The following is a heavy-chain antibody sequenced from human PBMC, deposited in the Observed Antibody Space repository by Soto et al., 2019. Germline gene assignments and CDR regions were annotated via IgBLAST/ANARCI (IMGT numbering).Heavy chain of an antibody. CDR2: IYYSGST. CDR3: ARRYGSCFDY. J-gene: IGHJ4*02. V-gene: IGHV4-4*02. CDR1: GGSISSSNW. Sequence: PSETLSLTCAVSGGSISSSNWWSWVRQPPGKGLERIGHIYYSGSTYYNPSLKSRVTISVDTSKNQFSLKLSSVTAADTAVYYCARRYGSCFDYWGQGTLVTVSS. D-gene: IGHD5-18*01.